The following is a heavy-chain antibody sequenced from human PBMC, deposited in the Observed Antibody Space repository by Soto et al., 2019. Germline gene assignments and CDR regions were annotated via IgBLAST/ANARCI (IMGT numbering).Heavy chain of an antibody. D-gene: IGHD4-4*01. Sequence: SETLSLTCTVSGGSISSTGHYCGWVRQPPGKGLEWIASISYSEITYYNPSLRSRVTMSVDTSKNQFSLKLNSVTAADTAVYFCVRGEDYSRRFAPWGQGPLVTVSS. CDR1: GGSISSTGHY. CDR2: ISYSEIT. J-gene: IGHJ5*02. V-gene: IGHV4-39*01. CDR3: VRGEDYSRRFAP.